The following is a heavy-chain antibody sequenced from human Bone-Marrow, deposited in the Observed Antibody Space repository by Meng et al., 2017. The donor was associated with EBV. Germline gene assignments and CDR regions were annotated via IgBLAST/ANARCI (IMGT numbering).Heavy chain of an antibody. D-gene: IGHD5-12*01. CDR3: AMGLATDFDY. CDR2: INPNSGGT. CDR1: GHTFTGYY. J-gene: IGHJ4*02. V-gene: IGHV1-2*02. Sequence: HVPLVQSVAEVKKPGASLKVSCKASGHTFTGYYIHWVRQAPGQGLEWVGWINPNSGGTNYAEKFQGRVTMTRDTSITTAFMELSSLKSDDTAVYYCAMGLATDFDYWGQGTLVTVSS.